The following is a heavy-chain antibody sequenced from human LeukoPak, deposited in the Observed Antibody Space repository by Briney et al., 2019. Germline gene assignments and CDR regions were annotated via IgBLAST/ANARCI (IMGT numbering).Heavy chain of an antibody. CDR1: TFTFSNYW. J-gene: IGHJ6*02. CDR3: ARDRPLYGMDV. Sequence: PGGSLRLSCAASTFTFSNYWMSWVRQAPGKGLEWVANIKQDGSEKYYVDSVKGRFTISRDNAKTSLYLQMNSLRAEDTAVYYCARDRPLYGMDVWGQGTTVTVSS. CDR2: IKQDGSEK. V-gene: IGHV3-7*03.